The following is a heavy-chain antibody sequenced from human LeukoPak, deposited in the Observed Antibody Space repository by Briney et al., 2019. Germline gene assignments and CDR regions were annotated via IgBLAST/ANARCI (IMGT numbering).Heavy chain of an antibody. CDR2: FDPEDGET. CDR3: ATGHVGASYLAWGY. CDR1: GYTLTELS. D-gene: IGHD1-26*01. Sequence: GASVKVSGKVSGYTLTELSMHWVRQAPGKGLEWMGGFDPEDGETIYAQKFQGRVTMTEDTSTDTAYMELSSLRSEDTAVYYCATGHVGASYLAWGYWGQGTLVTVSS. J-gene: IGHJ4*02. V-gene: IGHV1-24*01.